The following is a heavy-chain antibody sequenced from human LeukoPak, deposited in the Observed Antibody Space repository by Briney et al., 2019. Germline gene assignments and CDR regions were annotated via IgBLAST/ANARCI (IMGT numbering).Heavy chain of an antibody. V-gene: IGHV4-4*02. CDR3: ARVSSGGRYDY. CDR1: GGSISSNNW. J-gene: IGHJ4*02. Sequence: SETLSLTCAVSGGSISSNNWWSWVRQPPGKGLEWIGEIDHSGSTNYNPSLKSRVTMSVDTSKNQVSLKVSSVTAADTAVYYCARVSSGGRYDYWGQGTLVTVSS. D-gene: IGHD6-25*01. CDR2: IDHSGST.